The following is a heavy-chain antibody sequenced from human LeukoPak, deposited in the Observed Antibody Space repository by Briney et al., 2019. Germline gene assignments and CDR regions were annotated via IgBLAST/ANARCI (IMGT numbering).Heavy chain of an antibody. CDR3: ARDQEAGMDV. CDR2: ISAYNGNT. V-gene: IGHV1-18*01. CDR1: GYTFSNYA. Sequence: ASVKVSCKASGYTFSNYAISWVRQAPGQGLEWMGWISAYNGNTNYAQRLQGRVTMTTDTSTSTAYMELRSLRSDDTAVYYCARDQEAGMDVWGQGTTVTVSS. J-gene: IGHJ6*02.